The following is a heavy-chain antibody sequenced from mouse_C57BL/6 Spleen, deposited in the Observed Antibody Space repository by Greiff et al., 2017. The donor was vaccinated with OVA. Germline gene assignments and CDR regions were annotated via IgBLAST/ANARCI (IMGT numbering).Heavy chain of an antibody. CDR3: ARRGAYYSYAMDY. CDR1: GYTFTDYY. Sequence: EVQLQQSGPELVKPGASVKISCKASGYTFTDYYMNWVKQSHGKSLEWIGDINPNNGGTSYNQKFKGKATLTVDKSSSTAYMELRSLTSEDSAVYYCARRGAYYSYAMDYWGQGTSVTVSS. J-gene: IGHJ4*01. V-gene: IGHV1-26*01. D-gene: IGHD2-12*01. CDR2: INPNNGGT.